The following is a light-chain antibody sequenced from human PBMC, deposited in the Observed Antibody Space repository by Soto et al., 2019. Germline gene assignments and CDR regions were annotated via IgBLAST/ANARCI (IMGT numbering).Light chain of an antibody. CDR3: QEYKSDSIT. Sequence: DFQMTQSPSSLSASVGDRVTITCRASQDIGNFLAWYQQKPGKAPKLLIYEASSLESGVPSRFSGSGSGTEFTLTIRNLQPDDSATYYCQEYKSDSITFGQGTRLEIK. CDR2: EAS. J-gene: IGKJ5*01. V-gene: IGKV1-5*03. CDR1: QDIGNF.